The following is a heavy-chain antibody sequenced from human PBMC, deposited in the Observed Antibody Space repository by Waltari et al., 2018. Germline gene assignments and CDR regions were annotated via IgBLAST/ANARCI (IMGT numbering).Heavy chain of an antibody. V-gene: IGHV1-69*13. Sequence: QVQLVQSGAEVKKPGSSVKVSCKASGGTFSSYAISWVRQAPGQGLEWMGGIIPIFGTANYAQKFQGRVTITADESTSTAYMELSSLRSEDTAVYYCARDRTYSSSSGPNFDYWGQGTLVTVSS. CDR2: IIPIFGTA. J-gene: IGHJ4*02. CDR3: ARDRTYSSSSGPNFDY. CDR1: GGTFSSYA. D-gene: IGHD6-6*01.